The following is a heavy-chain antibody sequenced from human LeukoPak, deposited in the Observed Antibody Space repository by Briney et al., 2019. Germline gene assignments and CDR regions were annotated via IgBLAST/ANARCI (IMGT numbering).Heavy chain of an antibody. V-gene: IGHV4-39*01. Sequence: PSETLSLTCTVSGGAISSSSYYGGWIRQPPRKGLEWGGGFYYSGGTYYIPSLKSRVTISVDTSKNQFSLKLSSVTAADTAVYYCARHLPPEWLRLHPFDYWGKGTLVTVSS. CDR3: ARHLPPEWLRLHPFDY. D-gene: IGHD5-12*01. CDR2: FYYSGGT. CDR1: GGAISSSSYY. J-gene: IGHJ4*02.